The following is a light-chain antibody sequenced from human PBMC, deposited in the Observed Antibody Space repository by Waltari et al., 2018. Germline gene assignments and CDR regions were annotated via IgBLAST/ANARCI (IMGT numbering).Light chain of an antibody. J-gene: IGKJ2*01. V-gene: IGKV1-39*01. CDR1: QRISSY. CDR3: QQSYSTRYT. Sequence: DIKMTQSPSSLSASVGDRVTITCRASQRISSYLNWYQQKPGNAPNLLIYAASSLQSGVPSRFSGSGSGTDFTLTISSLQPEDFASYYCQQSYSTRYTFGQGTKLEIK. CDR2: AAS.